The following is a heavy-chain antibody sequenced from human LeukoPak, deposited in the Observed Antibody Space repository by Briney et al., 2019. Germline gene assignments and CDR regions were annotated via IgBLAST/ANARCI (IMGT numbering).Heavy chain of an antibody. Sequence: PGGTLRLSCAASGFTFSGYGMSWVRQAPGKGLEWVSAISGSGGSTYYADSVKGRFTISRDNSKNTLYLQMNSLRAEDTAVYYCAKASAMIVVVSKYFDYWGQGTLVTVSS. CDR3: AKASAMIVVVSKYFDY. J-gene: IGHJ4*02. V-gene: IGHV3-23*01. CDR2: ISGSGGST. D-gene: IGHD3-22*01. CDR1: GFTFSGYG.